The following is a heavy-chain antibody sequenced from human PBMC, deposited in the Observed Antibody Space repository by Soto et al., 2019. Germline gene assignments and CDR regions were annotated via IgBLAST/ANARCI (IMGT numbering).Heavy chain of an antibody. CDR2: IYYSGST. V-gene: IGHV4-30-4*01. J-gene: IGHJ5*02. CDR1: GGPISSGDYY. D-gene: IGHD3-10*01. CDR3: ARGLLKNWFDP. Sequence: SETLSLTCTVSGGPISSGDYYWSWIRQPPGKGLEWIGYIYYSGSTYYNPSLKSRVTISVDTSKNQLSLKLSSVTAADTAVYYCARGLLKNWFDPWGQGTLVTVSS.